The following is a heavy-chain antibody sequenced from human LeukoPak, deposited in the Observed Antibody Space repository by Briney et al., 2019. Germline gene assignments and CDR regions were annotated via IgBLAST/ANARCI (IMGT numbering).Heavy chain of an antibody. V-gene: IGHV3-30*02. CDR2: IRYDVISK. D-gene: IGHD4-17*01. Sequence: GGSLRLSCAASGFTFSSYGMHWVRQAPGKGLEWVAFIRYDVISKYYADSVKGRCTISRDNSKNTLYLQMNSLRAEDTAVYYCAKDGDYATAGTFDYWGQGTLVTVSS. J-gene: IGHJ4*02. CDR3: AKDGDYATAGTFDY. CDR1: GFTFSSYG.